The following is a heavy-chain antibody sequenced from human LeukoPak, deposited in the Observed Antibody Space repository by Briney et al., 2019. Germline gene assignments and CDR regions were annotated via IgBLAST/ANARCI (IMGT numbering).Heavy chain of an antibody. CDR1: GFTFDDYA. D-gene: IGHD1-26*01. J-gene: IGHJ5*02. CDR2: ISWNSGSI. V-gene: IGHV3-9*01. Sequence: GRSLRLSCAAPGFTFDDYAMHWVRHAPGKGMEWVSGISWNSGSIGYADSVKGRFTISRDNAKNSLYLQMNGLRAEDTALYYCAKDESGSPGAWGQGTLVTVSS. CDR3: AKDESGSPGA.